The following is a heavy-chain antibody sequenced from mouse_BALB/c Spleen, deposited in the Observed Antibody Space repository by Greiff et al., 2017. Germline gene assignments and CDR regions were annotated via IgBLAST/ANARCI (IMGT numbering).Heavy chain of an antibody. Sequence: QVQLKQSGAELAKPGASVKMSCKASGYTFTSYWMHWVKQRPGQGLEWIGYINPSTGYTEYNQKFKDKATLTADKSSSTAYMQLSSLTSEDSAVYYCARETEDAMDYWGQGTSVTVSS. CDR2: INPSTGYT. CDR1: GYTFTSYW. V-gene: IGHV1-7*01. CDR3: ARETEDAMDY. J-gene: IGHJ4*01.